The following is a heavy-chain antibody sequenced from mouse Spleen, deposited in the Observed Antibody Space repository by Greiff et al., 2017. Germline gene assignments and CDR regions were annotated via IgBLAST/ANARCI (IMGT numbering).Heavy chain of an antibody. CDR3: ARGGYYYGDYVWFAY. Sequence: VQLQQSGPELVKPGPSVKMSCKATGYTFTDYNMHWVKQSHGKSLVWIGYFNPNNGGTSYNQKFKGKATLTVNKSSSTAYMELRSLTSEDSAVYYCARGGYYYGDYVWFAYWGQGTLVTVSA. D-gene: IGHD2-13*01. CDR2: FNPNNGGT. J-gene: IGHJ3*01. CDR1: GYTFTDYN. V-gene: IGHV1-22*01.